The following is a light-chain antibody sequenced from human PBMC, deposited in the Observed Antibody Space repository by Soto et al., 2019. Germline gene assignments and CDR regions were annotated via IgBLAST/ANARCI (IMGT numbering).Light chain of an antibody. CDR3: QQYNNWPPWT. CDR1: QSVSSY. V-gene: IGKV3-15*01. J-gene: IGKJ1*01. Sequence: EIVLTQSPATLSLSPGERATLSCRGSQSVSSYLAWYQQKPGQAPRLLIYGASTRATGIPARFSGSGSGTEFTLTISSLQSEDFAVYYCQQYNNWPPWTFGQGTKVDIK. CDR2: GAS.